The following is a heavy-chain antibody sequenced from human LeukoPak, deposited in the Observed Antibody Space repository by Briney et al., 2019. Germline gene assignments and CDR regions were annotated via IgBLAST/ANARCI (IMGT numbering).Heavy chain of an antibody. CDR2: ISGSGANT. CDR1: GFTFSVYA. Sequence: GGSLRLSCAASGFTFSVYAMSWVRQAPGKGLEWVSGISGSGANTHYADSVKGRFTISRDSSKNTLYLQMNSLRAEDTATYYCAKDASGSYCPDYWGQGTLVTASS. J-gene: IGHJ4*02. CDR3: AKDASGSYCPDY. D-gene: IGHD1-26*01. V-gene: IGHV3-23*01.